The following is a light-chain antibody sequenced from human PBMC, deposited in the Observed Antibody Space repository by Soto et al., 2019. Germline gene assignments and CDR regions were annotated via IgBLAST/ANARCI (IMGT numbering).Light chain of an antibody. CDR2: DVS. CDR1: SSDVGGYNY. CDR3: SSYTSSSTYA. V-gene: IGLV2-14*01. J-gene: IGLJ1*01. Sequence: QSVLTQPASVSGSHGQSITISCSGTSSDVGGYNYVSWYQQHPGKAPKLMIYDVSNRPSGVSNRFSGSTSGNAASLTISGRQAEDEADYYCSSYTSSSTYAVGTGTKVTVL.